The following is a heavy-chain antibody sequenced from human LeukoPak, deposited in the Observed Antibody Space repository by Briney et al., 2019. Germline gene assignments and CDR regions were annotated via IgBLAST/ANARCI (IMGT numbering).Heavy chain of an antibody. Sequence: SETLSLTCTVSGGSISSYYWSWIRQPPGKGLEWIGYIYYSGSTYYNPSLKSRVTISVDTSKNQFSLKLSSVTAADTAVYYCARGGRIFDWLLDAFDIWGQGTMVTVSS. CDR3: ARGGRIFDWLLDAFDI. CDR2: IYYSGST. V-gene: IGHV4-59*08. J-gene: IGHJ3*02. D-gene: IGHD3-9*01. CDR1: GGSISSYY.